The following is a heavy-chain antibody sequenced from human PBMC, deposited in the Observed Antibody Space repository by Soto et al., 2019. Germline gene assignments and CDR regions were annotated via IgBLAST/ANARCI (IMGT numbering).Heavy chain of an antibody. Sequence: QVQLQESGPGLVKPSETLSLTCTVSGDSISSLYWSWIRQPPGKGLERIGYIYYSGSINYNPSVKSRVTLSVDPAKNQVSLRLSSVTAADTAVYYCAKSLWDSSGWKTDYWGQGTLVTVSS. CDR3: AKSLWDSSGWKTDY. CDR1: GDSISSLY. D-gene: IGHD6-19*01. V-gene: IGHV4-59*01. J-gene: IGHJ4*02. CDR2: IYYSGSI.